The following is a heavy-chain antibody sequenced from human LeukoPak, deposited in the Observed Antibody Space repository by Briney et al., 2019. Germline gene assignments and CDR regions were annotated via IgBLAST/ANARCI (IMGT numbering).Heavy chain of an antibody. Sequence: ASVKVSCKASDYTFTSYGVSWVRQAPGQGLEWVGWISIFNGETNYAQRLQGRVTMATDTTASTAYMELSSLRSEDTAVYYCATSGYWGQGTLVTVSS. J-gene: IGHJ4*02. CDR1: DYTFTSYG. CDR3: ATSGY. V-gene: IGHV1-18*01. D-gene: IGHD3-22*01. CDR2: ISIFNGET.